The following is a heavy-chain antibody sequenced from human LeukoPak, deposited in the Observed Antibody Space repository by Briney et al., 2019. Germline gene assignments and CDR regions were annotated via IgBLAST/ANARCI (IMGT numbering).Heavy chain of an antibody. V-gene: IGHV3-23*01. D-gene: IGHD2-2*01. CDR2: ISGSGGST. CDR3: AKEPLLYCSSTSCSDGEYYFDY. Sequence: RGSLRLSCAASGFTFSSYAMSWVRQAPGKGLEWVSAISGSGGSTYYADSVKGRFTISRDNSKNTLYLQMNSLRAEDTAVYYCAKEPLLYCSSTSCSDGEYYFDYWGQGTLVTVSS. J-gene: IGHJ4*02. CDR1: GFTFSSYA.